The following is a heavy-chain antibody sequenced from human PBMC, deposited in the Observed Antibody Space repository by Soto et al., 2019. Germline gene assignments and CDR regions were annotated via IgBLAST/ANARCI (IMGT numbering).Heavy chain of an antibody. J-gene: IGHJ4*02. CDR3: ARLTGGFGYYFDY. CDR2: VYYSGTT. Sequence: QLQLQESGPGLVKPSETLSLTCTVSGGSVSSSDYYWGWIRQPPGKELEWIGAVYYSGTTYYMPSLKRRVTISVDTSKNHFSLTLRSVTAADPAVYYCARLTGGFGYYFDYWGQGALVTVSS. CDR1: GGSVSSSDYY. D-gene: IGHD3-16*01. V-gene: IGHV4-39*02.